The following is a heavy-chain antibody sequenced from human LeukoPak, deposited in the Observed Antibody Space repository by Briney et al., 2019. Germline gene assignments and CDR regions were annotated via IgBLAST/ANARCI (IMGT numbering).Heavy chain of an antibody. D-gene: IGHD2-15*01. CDR2: IYHSGST. CDR1: GGSFSGYY. CDR3: ARDNGGCSGGSCYSSSGNY. J-gene: IGHJ4*02. V-gene: IGHV4-34*01. Sequence: PSETLSLTCAVHGGSFSGYYWSWIRQPPGKGLEWIGEIYHSGSTNCNPSLKSRVTISVDKSKNQFSLKLSSVTAADTAVYYCARDNGGCSGGSCYSSSGNYWGQGTLVTVSS.